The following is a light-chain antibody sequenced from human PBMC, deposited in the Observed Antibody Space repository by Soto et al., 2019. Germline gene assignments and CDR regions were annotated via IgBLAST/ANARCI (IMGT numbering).Light chain of an antibody. CDR1: SSDVGGYKF. CDR3: TSYAGSNNLL. CDR2: EVD. Sequence: QPVLTQPPSASGSPGQSVTISCTGTSSDVGGYKFVSWYQQHPGKAPKLMIFEVDKRPSGVPDRFSGSKSGNTAYLAVSGLQAEDEADYYCTSYAGSNNLLFGGGTKLTVL. V-gene: IGLV2-8*01. J-gene: IGLJ2*01.